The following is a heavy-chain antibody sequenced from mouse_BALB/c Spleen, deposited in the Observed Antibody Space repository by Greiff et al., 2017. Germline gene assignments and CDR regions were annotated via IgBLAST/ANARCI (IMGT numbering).Heavy chain of an antibody. CDR1: GYTFTSYW. D-gene: IGHD2-14*01. J-gene: IGHJ3*01. V-gene: IGHV1-5*01. CDR2: IYPGNSDT. CDR3: TREGLGSYRYDGAWFAY. Sequence: VQLKESGTVLARPGASVKMSCKASGYTFTSYWMHWVKQRPGQGLEWIGAIYPGNSDTSYNQKFKGKAKLTAVTSTSTAYMELSSLTTEDSAVYYCTREGLGSYRYDGAWFAYWGQGTLVTVSA.